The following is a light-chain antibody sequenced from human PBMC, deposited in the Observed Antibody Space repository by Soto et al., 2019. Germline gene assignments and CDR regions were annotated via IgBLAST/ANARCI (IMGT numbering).Light chain of an antibody. Sequence: IQMTQSPSSLSASVGDRVTITCRASQSISSYLNWYQQKPGKAPKLLIYAASSLQSGVPSRFSGSGSGTEFTLTISSLQPEDFATYYCLQDYTYPWTFGQGTKVDIK. CDR1: QSISSY. CDR3: LQDYTYPWT. J-gene: IGKJ1*01. V-gene: IGKV1-6*01. CDR2: AAS.